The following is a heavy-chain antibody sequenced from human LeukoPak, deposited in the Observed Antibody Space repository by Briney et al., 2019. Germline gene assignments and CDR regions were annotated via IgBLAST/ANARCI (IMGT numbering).Heavy chain of an antibody. J-gene: IGHJ4*02. CDR1: GFIFSDYW. D-gene: IGHD2-2*01. CDR3: ARRYCSSSSCLLDY. CDR2: INTGGSTI. V-gene: IGHV3-11*04. Sequence: PGGSLRLSCAASGFIFSDYWLTWVRQAPGKGLEWLSYINTGGSTIFYTDSLKGRFTISRDNAKKLLYLQMNSLSSEDTAIYYCARRYCSSSSCLLDYWGQGTLVTVSS.